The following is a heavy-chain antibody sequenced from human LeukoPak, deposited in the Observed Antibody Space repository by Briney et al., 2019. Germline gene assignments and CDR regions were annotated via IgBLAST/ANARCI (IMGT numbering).Heavy chain of an antibody. V-gene: IGHV1-46*01. CDR3: ATEGVGATYGPFFDY. J-gene: IGHJ4*02. Sequence: ASVKVSCKASGYTFTSYYMHWVRQAPGQGLEWMGIINPSGGSTSYAQKFQGRVTMTRDMSTSTVYMELSSLRSEDTAVYYCATEGVGATYGPFFDYWGQGTLVTVSS. CDR2: INPSGGST. D-gene: IGHD1-26*01. CDR1: GYTFTSYY.